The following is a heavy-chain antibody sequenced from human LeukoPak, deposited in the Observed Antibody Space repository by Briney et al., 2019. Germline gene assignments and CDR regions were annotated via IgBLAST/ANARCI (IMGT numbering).Heavy chain of an antibody. CDR2: IYTSGST. J-gene: IGHJ4*02. D-gene: IGHD6-13*01. Sequence: SETLPLTCTVSGDSISSFYWTWIRQPAGKGLEWIGRIYTSGSTNYNPSLKSRVTMSVDTSKNQFSLKLSSVTAADTAVYYCARDVVAAAGTWDYWGQGTLVTVSS. CDR3: ARDVVAAAGTWDY. CDR1: GDSISSFY. V-gene: IGHV4-4*07.